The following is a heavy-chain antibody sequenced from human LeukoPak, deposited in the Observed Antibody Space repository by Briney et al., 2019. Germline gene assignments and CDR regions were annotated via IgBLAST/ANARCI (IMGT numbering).Heavy chain of an antibody. D-gene: IGHD3-22*01. V-gene: IGHV3-33*01. CDR3: ARYYYYDSSGSWDYYFDY. Sequence: GGSLRLSCAASGFTFSRFGMHCVRQAPGKGLEWVAVIWYDGSNKYYADSVKGRFTISRDNSKNTLYLEMNSLRDEDTAVYYCARYYYYDSSGSWDYYFDYWGQGTLVSVSS. CDR2: IWYDGSNK. CDR1: GFTFSRFG. J-gene: IGHJ4*02.